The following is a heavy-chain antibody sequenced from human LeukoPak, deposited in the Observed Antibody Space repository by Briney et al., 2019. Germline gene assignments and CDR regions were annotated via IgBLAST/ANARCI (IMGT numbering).Heavy chain of an antibody. Sequence: PSETLSLTCTGSGGSISSYYWSWIRQPPGKGLEWIGYIYYSGSTKYNPSLMSRVTMSADTSKNQFSLRLTSVTAADTAVYYCARYSGSPTWYLDFWGQGALVTVSS. CDR1: GGSISSYY. J-gene: IGHJ4*02. V-gene: IGHV4-59*08. CDR2: IYYSGST. D-gene: IGHD1-26*01. CDR3: ARYSGSPTWYLDF.